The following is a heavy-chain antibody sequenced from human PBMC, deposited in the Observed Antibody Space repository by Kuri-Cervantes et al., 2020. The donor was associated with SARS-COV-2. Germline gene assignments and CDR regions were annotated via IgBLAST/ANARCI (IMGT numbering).Heavy chain of an antibody. CDR1: GFTFSTYG. D-gene: IGHD3-16*01. CDR2: IYSGGST. CDR3: AREGGSPGDAFDI. Sequence: GGSLRLSCAASGFTFSTYGMHWVRQAPGKGLEWVSVIYSGGSTYYADSVKGRFTISRDNSKNTLYLQMNSLRAEDTAVYYCAREGGSPGDAFDIWGQGTMVTVSS. J-gene: IGHJ3*02. V-gene: IGHV3-NL1*01.